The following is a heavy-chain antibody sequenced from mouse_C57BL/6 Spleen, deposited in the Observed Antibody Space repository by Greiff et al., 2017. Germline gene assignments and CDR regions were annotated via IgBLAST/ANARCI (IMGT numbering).Heavy chain of an antibody. Sequence: QVHVKQSGPELVKPGASVKISCKASGYSFTDYNMNWVKQRPGQGLEWIGWIYPRDGSTKYNEKFKGKATLTVDTSSSTAYMELHSLTSEDSAVYFCARWLLDYWGQGTTLTVSS. V-gene: IGHV1-85*01. J-gene: IGHJ2*01. D-gene: IGHD2-2*01. CDR1: GYSFTDYN. CDR2: IYPRDGST. CDR3: ARWLLDY.